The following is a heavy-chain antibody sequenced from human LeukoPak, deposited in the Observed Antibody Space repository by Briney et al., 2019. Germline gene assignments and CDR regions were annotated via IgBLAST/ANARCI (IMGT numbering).Heavy chain of an antibody. D-gene: IGHD3/OR15-3a*01. Sequence: PGGSLRLSCAASGFTFSSYSMNWVRQAPGKGLEWVSSISSSSSYVYYADSVKGRFTISRDNAKNSLYLQMNSLRAEDTAVYYCARERWTRSYYYGMDVWGQGSTVTVSS. CDR3: ARERWTRSYYYGMDV. J-gene: IGHJ6*02. V-gene: IGHV3-21*01. CDR2: ISSSSSYV. CDR1: GFTFSSYS.